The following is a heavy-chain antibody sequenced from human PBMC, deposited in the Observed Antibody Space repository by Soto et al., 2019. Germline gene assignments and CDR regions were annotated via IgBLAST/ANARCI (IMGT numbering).Heavy chain of an antibody. Sequence: EVQLLESGGGLVQPGGSLRLSCAASGFTFSSYAMSWVRQAPGKGLEWVSAISGSGGSTYYADSVKGRFTISRDNSKNTLYLQMNSLRAEDTAVYYCAKVQSVAAAGKEYFQHWGQGTLVTVSS. CDR1: GFTFSSYA. CDR2: ISGSGGST. V-gene: IGHV3-23*01. CDR3: AKVQSVAAAGKEYFQH. J-gene: IGHJ1*01. D-gene: IGHD6-13*01.